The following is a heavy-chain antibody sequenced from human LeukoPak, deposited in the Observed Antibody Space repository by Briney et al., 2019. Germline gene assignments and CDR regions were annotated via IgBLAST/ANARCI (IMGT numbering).Heavy chain of an antibody. Sequence: PGRSLRLSCEASGFTFSHYGIHWVRQTPGKGLEWVAAISSDGVEKHYADSVKGRFTISRDNSKSTLYLQMNSLRAEDTALYYCARDGHYDILTGYSPVEYYFYYMDVWGKGTTVTVSS. V-gene: IGHV3-30*04. CDR2: ISSDGVEK. D-gene: IGHD3-9*01. J-gene: IGHJ6*03. CDR1: GFTFSHYG. CDR3: ARDGHYDILTGYSPVEYYFYYMDV.